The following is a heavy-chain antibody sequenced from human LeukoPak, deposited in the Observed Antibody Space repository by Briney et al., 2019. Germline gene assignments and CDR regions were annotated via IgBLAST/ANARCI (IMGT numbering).Heavy chain of an antibody. D-gene: IGHD2-2*01. V-gene: IGHV4-39*01. Sequence: SETLSLTCTVSGGSIRSSSYFWGWIRQPPGKGLGWIGSIYYSGNTYYNPSLKSRVTISVDTSKNQFSLNLSSVTAADTAVYYCASFLGYCSRTSCYGWFDPWGQGTLVSVSS. CDR1: GGSIRSSSYF. CDR3: ASFLGYCSRTSCYGWFDP. CDR2: IYYSGNT. J-gene: IGHJ5*02.